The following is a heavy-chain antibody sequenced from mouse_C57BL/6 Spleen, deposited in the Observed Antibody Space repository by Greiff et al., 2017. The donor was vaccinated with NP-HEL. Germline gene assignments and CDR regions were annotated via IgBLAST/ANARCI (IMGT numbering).Heavy chain of an antibody. V-gene: IGHV1-74*01. D-gene: IGHD2-3*01. CDR2: IHPSDSDT. J-gene: IGHJ3*01. Sequence: QVQLQQPGAELVKPGASVKVSCTASGYTFTSYWMHWVKQRPGQGLEWIGRIHPSDSDTNYNQKFKGKATLTVDKSSSTAYMQLSSLTSEDSAVYYCAMKGYDGYYSAWFAYWGQGTLVTVSA. CDR1: GYTFTSYW. CDR3: AMKGYDGYYSAWFAY.